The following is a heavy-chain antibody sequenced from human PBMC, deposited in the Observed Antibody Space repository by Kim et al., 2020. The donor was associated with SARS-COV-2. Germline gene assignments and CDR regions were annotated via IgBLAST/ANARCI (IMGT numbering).Heavy chain of an antibody. CDR2: INSDGSST. D-gene: IGHD4-17*01. J-gene: IGHJ6*04. V-gene: IGHV3-74*01. CDR3: VRGDVDYGPDHYFYGMDG. CDR1: GFTFSNYW. Sequence: GGSLRLSCAASGFTFSNYWMHWVRQAPGKGLVWVSHINSDGSSTTYADSVKGRFTISRDNAKNTLHLQMNSLRAEDTAVYYCVRGDVDYGPDHYFYGMDGCSERTTPTVPS.